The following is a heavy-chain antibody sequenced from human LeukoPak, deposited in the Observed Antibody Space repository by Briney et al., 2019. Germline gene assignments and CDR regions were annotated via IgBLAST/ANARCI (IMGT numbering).Heavy chain of an antibody. D-gene: IGHD3-3*01. CDR2: ISSSSTI. J-gene: IGHJ6*03. CDR1: GFTFSSYS. Sequence: PGGSLRLSCAASGFTFSSYSMNWVRQAPGKGLEWVSYISSSSTIYYADSVKGRFTISRDNAKNSLYLQMNSLRAEDTAVYYCARSVITIFGVLPHYMDVWGKGTTVTVSS. CDR3: ARSVITIFGVLPHYMDV. V-gene: IGHV3-48*01.